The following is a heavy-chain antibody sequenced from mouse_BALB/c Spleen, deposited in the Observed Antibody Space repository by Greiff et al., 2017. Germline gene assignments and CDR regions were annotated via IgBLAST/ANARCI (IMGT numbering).Heavy chain of an antibody. D-gene: IGHD2-1*01. CDR2: ISYSGST. Sequence: VQLKESGPGLVKPSQSLSLTCTVTGYSITSDYAWNWIRQFPGNKLEWMGYISYSGSTSYNPSLKSRISITRDTSKNQFFLQLNSVTTEDTATYYCARKGGNYYYAMDYWGQGTSVTVSS. J-gene: IGHJ4*01. CDR3: ARKGGNYYYAMDY. CDR1: GYSITSDYA. V-gene: IGHV3-2*02.